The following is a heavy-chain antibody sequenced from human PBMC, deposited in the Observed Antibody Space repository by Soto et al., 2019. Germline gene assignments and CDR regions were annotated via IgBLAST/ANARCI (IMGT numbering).Heavy chain of an antibody. CDR2: ITSSSSYI. V-gene: IGHV3-21*01. D-gene: IGHD3-22*01. CDR1: GFTFSLYS. J-gene: IGHJ4*02. CDR3: VRARSTDSRPDY. Sequence: GSLRLSGAASGFTFSLYSMIWVRQAPGKGLEWVASITSSSSYIYYEDSLKGRFTISRDNAKNSLFLQLGSLRAEDTAVYFCVRARSTDSRPDYWGQGTLVTVSS.